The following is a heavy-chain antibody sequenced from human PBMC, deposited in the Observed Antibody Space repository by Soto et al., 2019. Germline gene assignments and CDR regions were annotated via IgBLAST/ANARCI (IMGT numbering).Heavy chain of an antibody. D-gene: IGHD7-27*01. J-gene: IGHJ4*02. V-gene: IGHV4-59*08. CDR1: GDSISTDY. Sequence: SETLSLTCTVSGDSISTDYWSWIRQSPGKGLEWIGFIYYGGSTNYNPSLKSRATISVDTPKNQFSLKLSSVTAADTAVYYCAKNWNWGSLVHWGQGTLVTVPQ. CDR2: IYYGGST. CDR3: AKNWNWGSLVH.